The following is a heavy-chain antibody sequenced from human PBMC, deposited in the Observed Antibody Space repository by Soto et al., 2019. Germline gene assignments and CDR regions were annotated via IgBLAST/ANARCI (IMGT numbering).Heavy chain of an antibody. J-gene: IGHJ4*02. Sequence: QVQLVQSGAEVKKPGSSVKVSCKASGGTFSSNAISWVRQAPGQGLEWMGGINPIYASPNYAQTFQGRVTVTADKATSTAYLELSRLKFADSAIYYCAVAVTGSRSPLAHWGQGTLVIVSS. CDR2: INPIYASP. CDR1: GGTFSSNA. V-gene: IGHV1-69*06. D-gene: IGHD3-9*01. CDR3: AVAVTGSRSPLAH.